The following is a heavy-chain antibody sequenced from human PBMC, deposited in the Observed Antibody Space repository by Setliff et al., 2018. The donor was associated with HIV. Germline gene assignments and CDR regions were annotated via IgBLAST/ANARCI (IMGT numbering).Heavy chain of an antibody. Sequence: ASVKVSCKASGYTFTNYAIHWVRQAPGQTLEWMGWINAGNGNTKYSQKFQGRVTITRDTSASTAYMELSSLRSEDTAVYYCARGGTYYYDSSGYFIPGKYWGQGSLVTVSS. CDR1: GYTFTNYA. J-gene: IGHJ4*02. CDR3: ARGGTYYYDSSGYFIPGKY. CDR2: INAGNGNT. V-gene: IGHV1-3*01. D-gene: IGHD3-22*01.